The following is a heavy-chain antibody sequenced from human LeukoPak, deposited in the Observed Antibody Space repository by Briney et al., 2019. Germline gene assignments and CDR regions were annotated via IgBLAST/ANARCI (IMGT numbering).Heavy chain of an antibody. D-gene: IGHD2-8*01. CDR2: IYSGGST. CDR1: GFTVSSNY. Sequence: GGSLRLSCAASGFTVSSNYMSWVRQAPGKGLEWVSVIYSGGSTYYADSVKGRFTISRDNSKNTLYLQMNSLRAEDTAVYYCARDQDGVDAFDIWGQGTMVTVSS. V-gene: IGHV3-53*01. CDR3: ARDQDGVDAFDI. J-gene: IGHJ3*02.